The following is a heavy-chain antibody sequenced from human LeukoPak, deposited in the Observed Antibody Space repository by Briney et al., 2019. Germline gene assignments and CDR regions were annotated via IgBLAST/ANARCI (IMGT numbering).Heavy chain of an antibody. CDR1: GFTFSSYA. J-gene: IGHJ4*02. D-gene: IGHD3-22*01. CDR2: ISGSGGST. CDR3: AKCNYYDSSGCTLDY. V-gene: IGHV3-23*01. Sequence: GGSLRPSCAASGFTFSSYAMSWVRQAPGKGLEWVSAISGSGGSTYYADSVKGRFTISRDTSKNTLYLQMNSLRAEDTAVYYCAKCNYYDSSGCTLDYWGQGTLVTVSS.